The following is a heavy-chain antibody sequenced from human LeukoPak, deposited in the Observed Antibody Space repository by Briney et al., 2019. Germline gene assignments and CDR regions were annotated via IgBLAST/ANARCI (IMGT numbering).Heavy chain of an antibody. Sequence: GGSLRLSCVASGILVSSNYMSWVRQAPGKGLEWVSFIDSTGSTYYADSVKGRFTISRDNSRNTLYLQMNSLRVEDTAVYYCARVGSTDSPHAFDIWGQGTTVTVSS. CDR1: GILVSSNY. CDR3: ARVGSTDSPHAFDI. J-gene: IGHJ3*02. V-gene: IGHV3-66*01. CDR2: IDSTGST. D-gene: IGHD3-22*01.